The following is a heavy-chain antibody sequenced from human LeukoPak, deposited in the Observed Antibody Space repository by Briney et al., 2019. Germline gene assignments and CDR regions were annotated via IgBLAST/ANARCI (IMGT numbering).Heavy chain of an antibody. V-gene: IGHV3-33*01. D-gene: IGHD3-9*01. J-gene: IGHJ4*02. Sequence: PGGSLRLSCAASGFPFSSYGMHWVRQAPGKGLEWVAVIWYDGSNKYYADSVKGRFTISRDNSKNTLYLQMNSLRAEDTAVYFCATNYDILTGLYFDYWGQGTLVTVSS. CDR1: GFPFSSYG. CDR3: ATNYDILTGLYFDY. CDR2: IWYDGSNK.